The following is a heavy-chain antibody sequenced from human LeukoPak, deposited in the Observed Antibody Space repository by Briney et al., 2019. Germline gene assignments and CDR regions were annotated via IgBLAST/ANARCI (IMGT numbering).Heavy chain of an antibody. CDR2: ISSSSSTI. CDR3: ARDRLRFLEWLSHDAFDI. D-gene: IGHD3-3*01. J-gene: IGHJ3*02. V-gene: IGHV3-48*04. Sequence: GGSLRLSCAASGFTFSSYSMNWVRQAPGKGLEWVSYISSSSSTIYYADSVKGRFTISRDNAKNSLYLQMNSLRAEDTAVYYCARDRLRFLEWLSHDAFDIWGQGTMVTVSS. CDR1: GFTFSSYS.